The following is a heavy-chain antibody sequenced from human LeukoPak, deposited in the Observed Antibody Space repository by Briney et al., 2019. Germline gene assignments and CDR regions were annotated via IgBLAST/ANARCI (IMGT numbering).Heavy chain of an antibody. D-gene: IGHD3-22*01. CDR3: ARGPTYYYDSSGYSSDFDY. CDR2: INSDGSST. V-gene: IGHV3-74*01. CDR1: GFTFSSYW. J-gene: IGHJ4*02. Sequence: PGGSLRLSCAASGFTFSSYWMHWLRQAPGKGLVWVSRINSDGSSTSYADSVKGRFTISRDNAKNTLYLQMNSLRAEDTAVYYCARGPTYYYDSSGYSSDFDYWGQGTLVTVSS.